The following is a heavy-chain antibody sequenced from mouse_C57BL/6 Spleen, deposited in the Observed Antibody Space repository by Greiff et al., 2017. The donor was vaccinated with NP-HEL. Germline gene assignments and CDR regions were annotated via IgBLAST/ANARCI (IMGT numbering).Heavy chain of an antibody. D-gene: IGHD1-1*01. CDR2: ISYDGSN. CDR1: GYSITSGYY. CDR3: ARITTVVAWYFDV. V-gene: IGHV3-6*01. Sequence: VQLKESGPGLVKPSQSLSLTCSVTGYSITSGYYWNWIRQFPGNKLEWMGYISYDGSNNYNPSLKNRISITRDTSKNQFFLKLNSVTTEDTATYYCARITTVVAWYFDVWGTGTTVTVSS. J-gene: IGHJ1*03.